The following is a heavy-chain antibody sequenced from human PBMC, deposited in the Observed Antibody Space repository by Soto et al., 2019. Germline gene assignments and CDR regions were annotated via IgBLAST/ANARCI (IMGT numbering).Heavy chain of an antibody. Sequence: HPGGSLRLSCSASGFTFSSYAMHWVRQAPGKGLEYVSAISSNGGSTYYADSVKGRFTISRDNSKNTLYLQMHSLRAEDTALYFCVRDRGYPDSFDVWGRGTMVTVS. CDR2: ISSNGGST. D-gene: IGHD1-1*01. CDR3: VRDRGYPDSFDV. V-gene: IGHV3-64D*06. CDR1: GFTFSSYA. J-gene: IGHJ3*01.